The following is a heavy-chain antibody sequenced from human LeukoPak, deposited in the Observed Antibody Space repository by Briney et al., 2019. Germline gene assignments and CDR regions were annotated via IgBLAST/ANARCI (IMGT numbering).Heavy chain of an antibody. Sequence: QPGGSLRLSCAASGFTISVRWMHWVRQAPGKGLVWVSRINSDGSFTNYADSVKGRFTISRDNAKNTLYLQMNSLRAEDTAVYYCARGAARCNGDCFPDWGQGTLVTVSS. J-gene: IGHJ4*02. CDR3: ARGAARCNGDCFPD. CDR1: GFTISVRW. CDR2: INSDGSFT. V-gene: IGHV3-74*01. D-gene: IGHD2-21*02.